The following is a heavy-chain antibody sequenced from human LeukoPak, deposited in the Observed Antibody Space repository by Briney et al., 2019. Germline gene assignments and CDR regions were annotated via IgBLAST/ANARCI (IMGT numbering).Heavy chain of an antibody. D-gene: IGHD6-19*01. CDR3: ASYSSGWALDY. CDR1: GGSISSYY. V-gene: IGHV4-59*01. J-gene: IGHJ4*02. Sequence: PSETLSLTCTVSGGSISSYYWSCIRQPPGKGLEWIGYIYYSGSTNYNPSLKSRVTISVDTSKNQFSLKLSSVTAADTAVYYCASYSSGWALDYWGQGTLVTVSS. CDR2: IYYSGST.